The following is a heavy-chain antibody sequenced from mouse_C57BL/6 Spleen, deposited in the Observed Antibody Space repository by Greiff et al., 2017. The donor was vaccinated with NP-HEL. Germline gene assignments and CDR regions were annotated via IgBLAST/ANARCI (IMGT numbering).Heavy chain of an antibody. CDR3: ARERDYYGSSYDWYFDV. CDR2: INYDGSST. V-gene: IGHV5-16*01. Sequence: EVKLEESEGGLVQPGSSLKLSCTASGFTFSDYYMAWVRQVPEKGLEWVANINYDGSSTYYLDSLKSRFIISRDNAKNILYLQMSSLKSEDTATYYCARERDYYGSSYDWYFDVWGTGTTVTVSS. J-gene: IGHJ1*03. D-gene: IGHD1-1*01. CDR1: GFTFSDYY.